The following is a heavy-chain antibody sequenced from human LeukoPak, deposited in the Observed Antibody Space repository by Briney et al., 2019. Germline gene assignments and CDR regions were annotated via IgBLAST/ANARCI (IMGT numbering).Heavy chain of an antibody. D-gene: IGHD3-9*01. Sequence: SETLSLTCTVSGGSISSSSYYWGWIRQPPGKGPEWIGSIYYSGSTYYNPSLKSRVTISVDTSKNQFSLKLSSVTAADTAVYYCARGRPLRYFDWSVKTLYYFDYWGQGTLVTVSS. CDR1: GGSISSSSYY. CDR3: ARGRPLRYFDWSVKTLYYFDY. V-gene: IGHV4-39*07. J-gene: IGHJ4*02. CDR2: IYYSGST.